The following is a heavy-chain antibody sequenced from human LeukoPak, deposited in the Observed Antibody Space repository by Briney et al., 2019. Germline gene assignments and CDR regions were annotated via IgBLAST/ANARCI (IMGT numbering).Heavy chain of an antibody. J-gene: IGHJ6*03. V-gene: IGHV3-21*04. D-gene: IGHD1-26*01. CDR1: GFTFSSYS. Sequence: GGSLRLSCAASGFTFSSYSMNWVRQAPGKGLEWVSSISSSSSYIYYADSVKGRFTISRDNAKNSLYLQMNSLRAEDTAVYYCARDHGRSAWELEETRYYYYMDVWGKGTTVTISS. CDR2: ISSSSSYI. CDR3: ARDHGRSAWELEETRYYYYMDV.